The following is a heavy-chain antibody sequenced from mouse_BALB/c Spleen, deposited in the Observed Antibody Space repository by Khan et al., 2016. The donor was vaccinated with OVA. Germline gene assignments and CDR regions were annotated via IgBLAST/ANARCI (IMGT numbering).Heavy chain of an antibody. CDR1: GYSFTGYY. CDR3: AIYHGYFDV. Sequence: VQLKQSGPDLVKPGASVKISCKASGYSFTGYYIHWVKQSHGKSLEWIGRINPNNGGTSYNQKFKGKAILTVDKSSNTAYIELRSLTSEDSAVYSCAIYHGYFDVWGAGTTVTVSS. V-gene: IGHV1-26*01. D-gene: IGHD1-1*01. J-gene: IGHJ1*01. CDR2: INPNNGGT.